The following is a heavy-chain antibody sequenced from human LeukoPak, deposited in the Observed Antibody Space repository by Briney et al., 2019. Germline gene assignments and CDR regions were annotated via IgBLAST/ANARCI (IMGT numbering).Heavy chain of an antibody. CDR2: IYYSGST. D-gene: IGHD3-22*01. CDR1: GGSISSYY. J-gene: IGHJ3*02. Sequence: SETLSLTCTVSGGSISSYYWSWIRQPPGKGLEWIGYIYYSGSTNYNPSLKSRVTISVDTSKNQFSLKLSPVTAADTAVYYCARLDYYDSTGNVEAFDIWGQGTMVTVSS. CDR3: ARLDYYDSTGNVEAFDI. V-gene: IGHV4-59*08.